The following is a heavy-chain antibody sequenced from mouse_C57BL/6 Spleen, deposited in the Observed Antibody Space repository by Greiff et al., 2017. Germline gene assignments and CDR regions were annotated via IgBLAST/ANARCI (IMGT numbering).Heavy chain of an antibody. Sequence: QVHVKQSGAALVKPGASVKISCKASGYAFSSYWMNWVKQRPGKGLEWIGQIYPGDGDTNYNGKFKGKATLTADKSSSTAYMQLSSLTSEDSAVYFCARSGLDGSFAYWGQGTLVTVSA. CDR2: IYPGDGDT. V-gene: IGHV1-80*01. CDR3: ARSGLDGSFAY. CDR1: GYAFSSYW. J-gene: IGHJ3*01. D-gene: IGHD2-3*01.